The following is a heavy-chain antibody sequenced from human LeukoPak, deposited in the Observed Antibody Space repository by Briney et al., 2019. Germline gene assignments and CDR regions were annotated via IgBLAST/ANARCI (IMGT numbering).Heavy chain of an antibody. D-gene: IGHD3-22*01. Sequence: SETLSLTCTVSGGSISSGGYYWSWIRQPPGKGLEWIGEINHSGSTNCNPSLKSRVTISVDTSKNQFSLKLSSVTAADTAVYYCARGISRSYDSSGYYYDYWGQGTLVTVSS. CDR3: ARGISRSYDSSGYYYDY. V-gene: IGHV4-39*07. J-gene: IGHJ4*02. CDR2: INHSGST. CDR1: GGSISSGGYY.